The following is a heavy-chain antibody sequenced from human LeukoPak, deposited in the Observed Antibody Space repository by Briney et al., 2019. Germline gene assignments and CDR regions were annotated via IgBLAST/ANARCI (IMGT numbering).Heavy chain of an antibody. J-gene: IGHJ3*02. Sequence: GASVKVSCNASGGTFSSYAISWVRQAPGQGLEWMGGIIPIFGTANYAQKFQGRVTITTDESTSTAYMELSSLRSEDTAVYYCASQRGPVIYSGSPGAFDIWGQGTMVTVSS. CDR1: GGTFSSYA. CDR2: IIPIFGTA. V-gene: IGHV1-69*05. CDR3: ASQRGPVIYSGSPGAFDI. D-gene: IGHD1-26*01.